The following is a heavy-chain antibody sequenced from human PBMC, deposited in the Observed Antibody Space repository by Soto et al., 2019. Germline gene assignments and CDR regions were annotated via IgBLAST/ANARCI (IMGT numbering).Heavy chain of an antibody. CDR3: ARVPEETTLVFWFDP. V-gene: IGHV1-69*13. CDR1: GCTFSSYA. J-gene: IGHJ5*02. CDR2: IIPIFGTA. D-gene: IGHD1-7*01. Sequence: SVKVSCKACGCTFSSYAISCVRQAPGQGLEWMGGIIPIFGTANYAQKFQGRVTITADESTSTAYMELSSLRSEDTAVYYCARVPEETTLVFWFDPWGQGTLVTVSS.